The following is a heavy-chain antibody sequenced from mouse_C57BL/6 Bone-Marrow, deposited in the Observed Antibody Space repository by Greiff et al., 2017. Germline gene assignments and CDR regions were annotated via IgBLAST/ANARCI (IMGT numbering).Heavy chain of an antibody. CDR3: ARKGAMDY. V-gene: IGHV1-76*01. Sequence: QVQLQQSGAELVRPGASVKLSCKASGYTFTDYYINWVKQRPGQGLEWIARIYPGSGNTYYNEKFKGKVTLTAEKSSSTAYMQLSSLTSEDSAVYFCARKGAMDYWGQGTSVTVSS. J-gene: IGHJ4*01. CDR2: IYPGSGNT. CDR1: GYTFTDYY.